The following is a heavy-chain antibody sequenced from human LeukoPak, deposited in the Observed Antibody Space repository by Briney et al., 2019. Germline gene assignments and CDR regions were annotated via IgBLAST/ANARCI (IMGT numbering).Heavy chain of an antibody. D-gene: IGHD5-12*01. J-gene: IGHJ4*02. Sequence: GGSLRLSCAASGFTFSDYYMSWIRQAPGKGLEWVSYISSSGSTIYYADSVKGRFTISRDNAKNSLYPQMNSLRAEDTAVYYCARDLQYSGYDKGGFDYWGQGTLVTVSS. CDR1: GFTFSDYY. V-gene: IGHV3-11*01. CDR2: ISSSGSTI. CDR3: ARDLQYSGYDKGGFDY.